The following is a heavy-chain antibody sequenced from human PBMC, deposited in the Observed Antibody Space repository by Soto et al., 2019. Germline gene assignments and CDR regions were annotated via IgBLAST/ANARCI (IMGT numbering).Heavy chain of an antibody. CDR2: IKSKTDGGTT. D-gene: IGHD1-26*01. Sequence: PGGSLRLSXAASGSTFSNAWMSWVRQAPEKGLEWVGRIKSKTDGGTTDYAAPVKGRFTISRDDSKNTLYLQMNSLKTEDTAVYYCTTDGGGQWEVFDYWGQGTLVTVSS. J-gene: IGHJ4*02. CDR1: GSTFSNAW. V-gene: IGHV3-15*01. CDR3: TTDGGGQWEVFDY.